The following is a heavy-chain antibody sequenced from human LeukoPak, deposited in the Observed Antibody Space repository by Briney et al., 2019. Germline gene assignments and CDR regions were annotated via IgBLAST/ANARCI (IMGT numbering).Heavy chain of an antibody. CDR3: ARKTSLPDY. CDR2: INHSGST. J-gene: IGHJ4*02. Sequence: PETLSLTCAVYGGPFSGYYWSWIRQPPGKGLEWIGEINHSGSTNYNPSLKSRVTISVDTSKNQFSLKLSSVTAADTAVYHCARKTSLPDYWGQGTLVTVSS. CDR1: GGPFSGYY. V-gene: IGHV4-34*01.